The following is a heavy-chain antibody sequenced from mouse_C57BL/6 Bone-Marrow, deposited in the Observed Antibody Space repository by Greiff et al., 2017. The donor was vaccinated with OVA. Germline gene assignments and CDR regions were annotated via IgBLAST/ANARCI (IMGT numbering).Heavy chain of an antibody. J-gene: IGHJ2*01. V-gene: IGHV1-81*01. Sequence: QVQLKESGAELARPGASVKLSCKASGYTFTSYGISWVKQRTGQGLEWIGEIYPRSGNTYYNEKFKGKATLTADKSSSTAYMELRSLTSEDSAVYFCARKDGNYLDYWGKGTTLTVSS. CDR2: IYPRSGNT. D-gene: IGHD2-1*01. CDR3: ARKDGNYLDY. CDR1: GYTFTSYG.